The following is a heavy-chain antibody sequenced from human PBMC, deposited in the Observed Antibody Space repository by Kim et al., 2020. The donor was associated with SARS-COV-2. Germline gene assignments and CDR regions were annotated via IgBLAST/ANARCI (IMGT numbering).Heavy chain of an antibody. CDR3: ARDSLYCGGDCSFSDY. J-gene: IGHJ4*02. CDR1: GFSFSNYW. Sequence: GGSLRLSCAASGFSFSNYWMSWVRQAPGKGLEWVATIRQDGSARYYVDSLKGRFTISRDNAKNSLSLQMNSLGAEDTGVYYCARDSLYCGGDCSFSDYWGQGTPVTV. V-gene: IGHV3-7*01. CDR2: IRQDGSAR. D-gene: IGHD2-21*01.